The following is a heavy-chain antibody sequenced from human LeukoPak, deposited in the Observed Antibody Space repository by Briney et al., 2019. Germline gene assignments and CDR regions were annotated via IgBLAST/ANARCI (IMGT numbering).Heavy chain of an antibody. CDR2: INPSGGST. CDR1: GYTFTSYY. J-gene: IGHJ4*02. V-gene: IGHV1-46*01. D-gene: IGHD1-1*01. Sequence: ASVKVSCKASGYTFTSYYMHWLRQAPGQGLEWMGIINPSGGSTSYAQKFQGRVTMTRDTSTSTVYMELSSLRSEDTAVYYCARATAGYNFDYWGQGTLVTVSS. CDR3: ARATAGYNFDY.